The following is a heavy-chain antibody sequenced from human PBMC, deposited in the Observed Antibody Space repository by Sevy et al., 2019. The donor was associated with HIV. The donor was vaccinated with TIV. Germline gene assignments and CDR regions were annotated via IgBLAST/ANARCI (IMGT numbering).Heavy chain of an antibody. CDR3: ARQSTTGTTNYYYGMDV. J-gene: IGHJ6*02. V-gene: IGHV5-51*01. CDR1: GYSFTSYW. D-gene: IGHD1-1*01. Sequence: GESLKISCKGSGYSFTSYWIGWVRQMPGKGLEWMGIIYPGDSDTRYSPSFQGQVTISADKSISTAYLQWSSLKASDTAMYYCARQSTTGTTNYYYGMDVWGQWTTVTVSS. CDR2: IYPGDSDT.